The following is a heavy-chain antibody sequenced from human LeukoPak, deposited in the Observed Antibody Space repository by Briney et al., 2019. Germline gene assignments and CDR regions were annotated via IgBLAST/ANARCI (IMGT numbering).Heavy chain of an antibody. CDR1: GGTFSSYA. Sequence: SVKVSCKASGGTFSSYAISWVRQAPGQGLEWMGRIIPIFGTANYAQKFQGRVTITTDESTSTAYMGLSSLRSEDTAVYYCARELMTTVTTHYYYYYMDVWGKGTTVTVSS. J-gene: IGHJ6*03. CDR3: ARELMTTVTTHYYYYYMDV. D-gene: IGHD4-17*01. CDR2: IIPIFGTA. V-gene: IGHV1-69*05.